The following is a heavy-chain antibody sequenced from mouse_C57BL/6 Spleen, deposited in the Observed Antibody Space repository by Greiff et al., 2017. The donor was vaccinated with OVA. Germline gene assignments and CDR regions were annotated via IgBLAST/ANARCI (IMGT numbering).Heavy chain of an antibody. D-gene: IGHD1-1*01. CDR3: ARGATVVEGGFDY. V-gene: IGHV1-80*01. Sequence: QVQLQQSGAELVKPGASVKISCKASGYAFSSYWMNWVKQRPGKGLEWIGQIYPGDGDTNYNGKFKGKATLTADKSSSTAYMQLSSLTSEDSAVYFCARGATVVEGGFDYWGQGTTLTVSS. CDR2: IYPGDGDT. J-gene: IGHJ2*01. CDR1: GYAFSSYW.